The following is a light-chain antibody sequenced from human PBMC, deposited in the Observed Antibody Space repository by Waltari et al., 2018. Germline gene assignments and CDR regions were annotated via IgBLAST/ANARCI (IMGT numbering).Light chain of an antibody. J-gene: IGKJ1*01. CDR2: GAS. V-gene: IGKV1-39*01. Sequence: DIQMTQSPSSLSAFVGARVTITCRASETISNYLNWYQQRPGKAPKIPIYGASSLQSGVPSRFSGSGSGTDFTLTISSLQPEDSATYYCQQSYVVPPAFGQGTKVEIK. CDR1: ETISNY. CDR3: QQSYVVPPA.